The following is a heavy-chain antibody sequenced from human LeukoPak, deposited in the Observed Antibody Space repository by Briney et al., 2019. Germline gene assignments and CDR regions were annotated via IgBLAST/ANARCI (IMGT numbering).Heavy chain of an antibody. J-gene: IGHJ5*02. CDR1: GFTFSSYA. V-gene: IGHV3-23*01. Sequence: PGGSLRLSCAASGFTFSSYAMSWVRQAPGKRLEWVSAISGSGGSTYYADPLKGRFTISRDSPKNTLYLQMTILRAQATAVNNCAKDRYRSGSDPWGQGTLVTVSS. CDR3: AKDRYRSGSDP. CDR2: ISGSGGST. D-gene: IGHD6-19*01.